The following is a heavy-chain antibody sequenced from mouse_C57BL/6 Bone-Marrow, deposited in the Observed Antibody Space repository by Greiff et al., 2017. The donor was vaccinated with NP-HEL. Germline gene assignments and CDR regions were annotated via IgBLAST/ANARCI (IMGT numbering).Heavy chain of an antibody. V-gene: IGHV5-15*01. CDR3: ARQGGIYYYGSSYRDYYAMDY. D-gene: IGHD1-1*01. CDR2: ISNLAYSI. Sequence: EVMLVESGGGLVQPGGSLKLSCAASGFTFSDYGMAWVRQAPRKGPEWVAFISNLAYSIYYADTVTGRFPISRENAKNTLYLEMSSLRSEDTAMYYCARQGGIYYYGSSYRDYYAMDYWGQGTSVTVSS. J-gene: IGHJ4*01. CDR1: GFTFSDYG.